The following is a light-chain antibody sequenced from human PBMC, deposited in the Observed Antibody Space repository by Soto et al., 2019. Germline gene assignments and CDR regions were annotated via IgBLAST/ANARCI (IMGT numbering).Light chain of an antibody. J-gene: IGLJ1*01. CDR1: TGAVTSGYY. CDR3: LLYYGGAQLYV. CDR2: STS. Sequence: QAVVTQEPSLTVSPGGTVTLTCASSTGAVTSGYYPNWFQQKPGQAPRALIYSTSNQHSWTPARFSGSLLGGKAALTLSGVQPEYEAEYYCLLYYGGAQLYVFGTGTKVTVL. V-gene: IGLV7-43*01.